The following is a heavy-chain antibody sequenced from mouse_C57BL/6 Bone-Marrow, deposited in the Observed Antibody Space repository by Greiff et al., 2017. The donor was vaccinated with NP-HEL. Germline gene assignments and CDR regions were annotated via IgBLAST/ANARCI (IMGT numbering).Heavy chain of an antibody. J-gene: IGHJ2*01. CDR3: AYYYGRRGYYFDY. V-gene: IGHV1-64*01. CDR1: GYTFTSYW. D-gene: IGHD1-1*01. CDR2: IHPNSGST. Sequence: QVQLKQPGAELVKPGASVKLSCKASGYTFTSYWMHWVKQRPGQGLEWIGMIHPNSGSTNYNEKFKSKATLTVDKSSSTAYMQLSSLTSEDSAVYYCAYYYGRRGYYFDYWGQGTTLTVSS.